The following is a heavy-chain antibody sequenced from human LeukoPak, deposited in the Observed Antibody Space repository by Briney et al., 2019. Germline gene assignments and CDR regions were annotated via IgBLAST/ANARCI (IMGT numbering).Heavy chain of an antibody. V-gene: IGHV3-11*04. CDR1: GFTFSDYY. CDR3: ARDSPYDFWSGGTINWFDP. CDR2: ISGSGSTI. Sequence: GGSLRLSCAASGFTFSDYYMSWIRQAPGKGLEWVSYISGSGSTIYYADSVKGRFTISRDNAKNSLYLQMNSLKAEDTAVYYCARDSPYDFWSGGTINWFDPWGQGTLVTVSS. D-gene: IGHD3-3*01. J-gene: IGHJ5*02.